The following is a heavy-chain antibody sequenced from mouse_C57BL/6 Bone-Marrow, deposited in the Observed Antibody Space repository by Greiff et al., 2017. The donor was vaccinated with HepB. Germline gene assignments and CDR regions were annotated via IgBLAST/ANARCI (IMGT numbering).Heavy chain of an antibody. Sequence: QVQLQQSGPGLVQPSQSLSITCTASGFSLTSYGVHWVRQSPGKGLEWLGVIWSGGSTDYNAAFISRLSISKDNSKSQVFFKMNSLQADDTARYYCSGIYYYGSSNSYWYFDFWGTGTTVTVSS. CDR3: SGIYYYGSSNSYWYFDF. J-gene: IGHJ1*03. V-gene: IGHV2-2*01. CDR1: GFSLTSYG. D-gene: IGHD1-1*01. CDR2: IWSGGST.